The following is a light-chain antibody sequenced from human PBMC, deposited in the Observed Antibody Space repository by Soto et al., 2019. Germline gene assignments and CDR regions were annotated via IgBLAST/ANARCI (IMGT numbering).Light chain of an antibody. J-gene: IGLJ1*01. Sequence: QSVLTQPASLSGSPGQSITISCTGTGSDVGDYDYVSWYQQHPGKAPKLVIYEVSDRPSGVSNRFSGSKSANTASLTISGLQAEDEADYFCSSYTSSRSVVFGTGTKVTLL. V-gene: IGLV2-14*01. CDR3: SSYTSSRSVV. CDR1: GSDVGDYDY. CDR2: EVS.